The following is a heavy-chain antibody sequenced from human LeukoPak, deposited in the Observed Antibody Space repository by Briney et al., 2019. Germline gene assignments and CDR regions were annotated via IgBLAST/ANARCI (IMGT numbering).Heavy chain of an antibody. CDR3: ARDWAALTYCGGDCYGGYFDY. CDR2: IIPIFGTA. V-gene: IGHV1-69*05. CDR1: GGTFSSYA. J-gene: IGHJ4*03. Sequence: SVKVSCKASGGTFSSYAISWVRQAPGQGLEWMGRIIPIFGTANYAQKFQGRVTITTDESTSTAYMKLSSLRSEDTAVYYCARDWAALTYCGGDCYGGYFDYWGQGTLVTVSS. D-gene: IGHD2-21*02.